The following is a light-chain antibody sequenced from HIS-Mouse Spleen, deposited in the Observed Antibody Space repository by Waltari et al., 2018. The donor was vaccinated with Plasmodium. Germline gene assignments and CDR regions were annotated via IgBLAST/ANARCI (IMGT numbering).Light chain of an antibody. J-gene: IGLJ3*02. CDR1: ALPKKY. CDR2: EGG. Sequence: SYELTQPPSVSVSPGQTARITCSGDALPKKYAYWYQQKSGQAPVLVMYEGGKRPSGIHERFSGSRSGTMATLTISGAQVEDEADYYCYSTDSSGNHRVFGGGTKLTVL. V-gene: IGLV3-10*01. CDR3: YSTDSSGNHRV.